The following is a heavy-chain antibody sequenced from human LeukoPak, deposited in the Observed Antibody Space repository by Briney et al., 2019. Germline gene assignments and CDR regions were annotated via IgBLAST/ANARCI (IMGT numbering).Heavy chain of an antibody. J-gene: IGHJ4*02. CDR2: IDSDTYGNTI. CDR1: GFTLSSYS. V-gene: IGHV3-48*01. Sequence: PGGSLRLSCAASGFTLSSYSMNWVRQAPGKGLEWISYIDSDTYGNTIYYPHTVKGRFTISRDNAKNSLYLQMNSLRAEDTAVYYCAKDDYPLLQQLADYWGQGTLVTVSS. CDR3: AKDDYPLLQQLADY. D-gene: IGHD6-13*01.